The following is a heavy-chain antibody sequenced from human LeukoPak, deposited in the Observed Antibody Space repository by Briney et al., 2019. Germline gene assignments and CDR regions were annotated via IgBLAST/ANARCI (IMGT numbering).Heavy chain of an antibody. J-gene: IGHJ4*02. CDR2: IIPIFGTA. CDR1: GGTFSSYA. D-gene: IGHD3-9*01. CDR3: ARLLRYFDWYAY. Sequence: ASVKVSCKASGGTFSSYAISWVRQAPGQGLEWMGGIIPIFGTANYAQKFQGRVTITADKSTSTAYIELSSLRSEDTAVHYCARLLRYFDWYAYWGQGTLVTVSS. V-gene: IGHV1-69*06.